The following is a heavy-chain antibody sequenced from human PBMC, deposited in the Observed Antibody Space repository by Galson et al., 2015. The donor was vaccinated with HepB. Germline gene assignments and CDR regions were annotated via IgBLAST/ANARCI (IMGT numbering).Heavy chain of an antibody. CDR3: AKAAGITIFGVVIRGTYYFDS. D-gene: IGHD3-3*01. CDR1: GFTFSSYA. Sequence: SLRLSCAASGFTFSSYAMSWVRQAPGKGLEWVSAISGSGGSTYYADSVKGRFTISRDNSKNTLYLQMNSLRAEDTAVYYCAKAAGITIFGVVIRGTYYFDSWDQGTLVTVSS. J-gene: IGHJ4*02. V-gene: IGHV3-23*01. CDR2: ISGSGGST.